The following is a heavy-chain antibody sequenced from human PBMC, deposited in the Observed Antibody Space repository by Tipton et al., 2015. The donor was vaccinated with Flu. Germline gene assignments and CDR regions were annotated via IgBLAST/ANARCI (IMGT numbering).Heavy chain of an antibody. CDR3: ARGPCSGGNCYVKGAFDI. CDR2: IYHNSGST. CDR1: GGSISSSSYY. J-gene: IGHJ3*02. Sequence: LRLSCTVSGGSISSSSYYWGWIRQPPGKGLEWIGSIYHNSGSTYYNPSLKSRVTISVDTSKNQFSLKLSSVTAADTAVYYCARGPCSGGNCYVKGAFDIWGQGTMVTVSS. D-gene: IGHD2-15*01. V-gene: IGHV4-39*07.